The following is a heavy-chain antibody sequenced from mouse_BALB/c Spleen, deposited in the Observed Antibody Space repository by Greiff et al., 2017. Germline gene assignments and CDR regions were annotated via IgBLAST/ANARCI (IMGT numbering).Heavy chain of an antibody. Sequence: EVQLQQSGPGLVKPSQSLSLTCTVTGYSITSDYAWNWIRQFPGNKLEWMGYISYSGSTSYNPSLKSRISITRDTSKNQFFLQLNSVTTEDTATYYCARDGSSYEGYFDVWGAGTTVTVSS. CDR2: ISYSGST. CDR3: ARDGSSYEGYFDV. D-gene: IGHD1-1*01. CDR1: GYSITSDYA. V-gene: IGHV3-2*02. J-gene: IGHJ1*01.